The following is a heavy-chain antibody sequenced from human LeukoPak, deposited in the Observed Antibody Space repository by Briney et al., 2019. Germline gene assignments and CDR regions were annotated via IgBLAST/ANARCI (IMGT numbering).Heavy chain of an antibody. CDR2: INPNSVGT. V-gene: IGHV1-2*02. CDR1: GYTFTGYY. D-gene: IGHD3-10*01. Sequence: GSVKVSCKASGYTFTGYYMHWVRQAPGQGREWRGWINPNSVGTNYAQKFQSRGTMTRDTSISRAYMELSRLRSDDTAVYYCARDPKAYGHGYFDLWGGRTLVTVCS. CDR3: ARDPKAYGHGYFDL. J-gene: IGHJ2*01.